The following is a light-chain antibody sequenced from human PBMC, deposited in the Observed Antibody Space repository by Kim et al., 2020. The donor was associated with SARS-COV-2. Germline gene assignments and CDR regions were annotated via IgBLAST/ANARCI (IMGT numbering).Light chain of an antibody. CDR2: EVN. CDR1: RSDVGSYTL. V-gene: IGLV2-23*02. CDR3: CSYAGSSTVI. Sequence: GRSITSSCSGTRSDVGSYTLVSWYQQHPGRAPNLMIYEVNEWPSGVSNRFSGSKSGNTASLTISGLQAEDEADYYCCSYAGSSTVIFGGGTQLTVL. J-gene: IGLJ2*01.